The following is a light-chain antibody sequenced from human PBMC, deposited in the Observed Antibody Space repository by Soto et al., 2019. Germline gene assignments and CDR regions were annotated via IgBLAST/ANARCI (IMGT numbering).Light chain of an antibody. Sequence: DVQMTQSPSSLSASVGDRVTITCRGSQSVSIYLNWYQQKPGKAPNLLISAASSLQNGVPSRFRGSGSGTDFTLTISGLQPEDFATYYCQQSYSTPPWTFGQGTKVDIK. CDR1: QSVSIY. CDR3: QQSYSTPPWT. J-gene: IGKJ1*01. CDR2: AAS. V-gene: IGKV1-39*01.